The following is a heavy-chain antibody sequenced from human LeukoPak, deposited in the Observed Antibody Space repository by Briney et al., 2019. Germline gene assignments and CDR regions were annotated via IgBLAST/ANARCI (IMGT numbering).Heavy chain of an antibody. CDR1: GGSISSGGYY. J-gene: IGHJ4*02. V-gene: IGHV4-61*08. CDR2: IYYSGST. CDR3: ARGVVLWFGELSSFDY. D-gene: IGHD3-10*01. Sequence: PSETLSLTCSVSGGSISSGGYYWSWIRQPPGKGLEWIGYIYYSGSTNYNPSLKSRVTISVDTSKNQFSLKLSSVTAADTAVYYCARGVVLWFGELSSFDYWGQGTLVTVSS.